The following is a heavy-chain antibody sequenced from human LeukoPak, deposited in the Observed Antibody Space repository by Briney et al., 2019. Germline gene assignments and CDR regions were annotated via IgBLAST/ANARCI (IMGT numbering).Heavy chain of an antibody. CDR1: VGSFSGYY. V-gene: IGHV4-34*01. CDR3: ARGRDFNTRRKKAYNWFDP. J-gene: IGHJ5*02. D-gene: IGHD1-1*01. Sequence: EPSETLSLTCAVYVGSFSGYYCSWIRHPPGKGREWIGEINHSGSTNYNPSLKSRVTISEDMSKDHFSLKLSSVTAADTAVYYCARGRDFNTRRKKAYNWFDPWGQGTLVTVSS. CDR2: INHSGST.